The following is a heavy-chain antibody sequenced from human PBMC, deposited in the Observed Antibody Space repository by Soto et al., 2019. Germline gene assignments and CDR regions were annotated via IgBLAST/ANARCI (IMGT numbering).Heavy chain of an antibody. CDR3: ARGTGPGSFLIDY. CDR1: GFIFSNYA. CDR2: IWSDGSYE. Sequence: QVQLVGSGGGVVQPGRSLRLSCAASGFIFSNYAMHWVRQAPGQGLEWVALIWSDGSYENYAESVKCRFTISRDNSKNTLYLQVNSLRVDDTAVYFCARGTGPGSFLIDYWGQGTLVTVSS. V-gene: IGHV3-33*01. D-gene: IGHD3-10*01. J-gene: IGHJ4*02.